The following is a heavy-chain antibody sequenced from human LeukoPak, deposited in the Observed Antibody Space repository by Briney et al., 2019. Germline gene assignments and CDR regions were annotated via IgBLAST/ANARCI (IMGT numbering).Heavy chain of an antibody. CDR3: ARGRSPPRIAAAGSDYNFYGMDV. D-gene: IGHD6-13*01. J-gene: IGHJ6*02. CDR1: GGSISSSSYY. CDR2: IYYSGST. Sequence: NSSETLSLTCTVSGGSISSSSYYWGWIRQPPGKGLEWIGSIYYSGSTYYNPSLKSRVTISVDRSKNQFSLKMSSVTAADTAVYYCARGRSPPRIAAAGSDYNFYGMDVWGQGTTVTVSS. V-gene: IGHV4-39*07.